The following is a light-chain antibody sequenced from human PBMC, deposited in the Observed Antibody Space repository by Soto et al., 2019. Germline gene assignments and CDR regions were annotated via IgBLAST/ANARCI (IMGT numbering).Light chain of an antibody. J-gene: IGKJ4*01. CDR3: QETYNIPLT. V-gene: IGKV1-39*01. Sequence: DNQMTQTPSSVSASVGDRVTITCRASQSISSYLSWYQQKPGTAPKLLIYAASNLQSGVPSRFSGNGSGTDFTLTISGLQPEDSATYYCQETYNIPLTYGGGTKVEIK. CDR2: AAS. CDR1: QSISSY.